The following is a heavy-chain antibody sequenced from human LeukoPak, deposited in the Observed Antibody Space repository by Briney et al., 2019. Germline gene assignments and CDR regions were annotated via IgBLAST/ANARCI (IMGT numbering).Heavy chain of an antibody. Sequence: GRSLRLSCAASGFTLSSYGMHWVRQAPGKGLEWVAVISYDGSNKYYADSVKGRFTISRDNSKNTLYLQMNSLRAEDTAVYYCAKDLGCSSTSCPIRYYYYGMDVRGQGTTVTVSS. CDR2: ISYDGSNK. CDR3: AKDLGCSSTSCPIRYYYYGMDV. J-gene: IGHJ6*02. D-gene: IGHD2-2*01. CDR1: GFTLSSYG. V-gene: IGHV3-30*18.